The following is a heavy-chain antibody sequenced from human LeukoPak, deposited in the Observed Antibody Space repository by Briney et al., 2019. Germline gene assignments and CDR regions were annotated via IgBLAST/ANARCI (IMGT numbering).Heavy chain of an antibody. D-gene: IGHD6-19*01. CDR1: GFTFRRHW. CDR3: ATSGWWGYFDY. Sequence: GGSLRLSCAASGFTFRRHWMSWVRQAPGKGLEWVANMRDDGSEEFYVNSVKGRFTISRDNAKNSLYLQMDSLRAEDTAVYYCATSGWWGYFDYWGQGTLVTVSS. J-gene: IGHJ4*02. V-gene: IGHV3-7*01. CDR2: MRDDGSEE.